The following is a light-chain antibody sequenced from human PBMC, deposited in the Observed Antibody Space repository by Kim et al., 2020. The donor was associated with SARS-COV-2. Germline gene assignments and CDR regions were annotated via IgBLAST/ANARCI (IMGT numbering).Light chain of an antibody. CDR2: DVS. CDR1: QTVITF. CDR3: QQRNDGFT. V-gene: IGKV3-11*01. J-gene: IGKJ3*01. Sequence: PGKTATLACRASQTVITFLAWYQQKPGQAASLLIYDVSNRSTGVPARFSGIGSWTDFTLTIGILEPEGFAVSYCQQRNDGFTFVPGAKVDNK.